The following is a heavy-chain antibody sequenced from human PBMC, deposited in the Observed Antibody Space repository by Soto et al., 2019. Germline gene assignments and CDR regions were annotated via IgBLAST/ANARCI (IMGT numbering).Heavy chain of an antibody. V-gene: IGHV2-70*01. Sequence: SGPTLVNPTQTLTLTCTFSGFSLSTSGMCVSWIRQPPGKALEWLALIDWDDDKYYSTSLKTRLTISKDTSKNQVVLTMTNMDPVDTATYYCARIIDSGSPGYYYGMDVWGQGTTVTVSS. CDR2: IDWDDDK. CDR3: ARIIDSGSPGYYYGMDV. CDR1: GFSLSTSGMC. D-gene: IGHD1-26*01. J-gene: IGHJ6*02.